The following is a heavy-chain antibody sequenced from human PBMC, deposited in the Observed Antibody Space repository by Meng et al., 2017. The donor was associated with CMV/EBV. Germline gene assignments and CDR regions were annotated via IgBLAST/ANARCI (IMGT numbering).Heavy chain of an antibody. CDR3: ARDYYGSGTDGFDY. V-gene: IGHV3-30*02. CDR2: IRYDGSNK. D-gene: IGHD3-10*01. Sequence: GESLKISCAASGFTFSSYGMHWVRQAPGKGLEWVAFIRYDGSNKYYADSVKGRFTISRDNSKNTLYLQMNSLRAEDTAVYYCARDYYGSGTDGFDYWGQGTLVTVSS. CDR1: GFTFSSYG. J-gene: IGHJ4*02.